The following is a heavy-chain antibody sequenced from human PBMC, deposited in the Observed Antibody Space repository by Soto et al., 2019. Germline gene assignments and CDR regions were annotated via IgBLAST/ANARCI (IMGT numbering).Heavy chain of an antibody. CDR1: GYTFTSYD. Sequence: QVQLVQSGAEVKKPGASVKVSCKASGYTFTSYDINWVRQATGQGLEWMGWINHKSDNTGYAQNFKGRVTMTRNTSISTAYMELSSLRSEDTAVYYCARETSGYYTIWGQGTLVTVSS. V-gene: IGHV1-8*01. CDR3: ARETSGYYTI. J-gene: IGHJ1*01. D-gene: IGHD3-22*01. CDR2: INHKSDNT.